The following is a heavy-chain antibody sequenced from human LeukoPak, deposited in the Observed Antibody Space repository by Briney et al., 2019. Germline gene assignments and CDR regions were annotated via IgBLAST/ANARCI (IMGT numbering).Heavy chain of an antibody. CDR1: GYSISSGYY. Sequence: PSETLSLTCTVSGYSISSGYYWGWVRQPPGKGLEWIGSIYHSGSTYYKPSLKSRVTISVDTSKNQFSLKLSSVTAADTAVYYCARGVGSSSSPYYYYYYYMDVWGKGTTVTVSS. D-gene: IGHD6-6*01. CDR2: IYHSGST. V-gene: IGHV4-38-2*02. J-gene: IGHJ6*03. CDR3: ARGVGSSSSPYYYYYYYMDV.